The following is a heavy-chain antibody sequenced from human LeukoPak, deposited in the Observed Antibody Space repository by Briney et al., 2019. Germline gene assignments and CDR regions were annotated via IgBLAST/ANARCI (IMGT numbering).Heavy chain of an antibody. Sequence: PGGSLRLSCAASGFTFSTYWMSWVRQAPGKGLEWVGRIKSKTSGGTTDYAAPVKGRFTISRDDSKNTLYLQMNSLKTEDTAMYYCVMVRDDGNSNYWGQGTLVTVSS. CDR2: IKSKTSGGTT. J-gene: IGHJ4*02. V-gene: IGHV3-15*01. D-gene: IGHD3-10*01. CDR3: VMVRDDGNSNY. CDR1: GFTFSTYW.